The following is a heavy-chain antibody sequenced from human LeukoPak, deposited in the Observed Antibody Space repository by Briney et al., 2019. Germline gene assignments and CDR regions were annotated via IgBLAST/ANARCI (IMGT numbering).Heavy chain of an antibody. D-gene: IGHD2-2*01. CDR2: IHYDGRA. Sequence: SETLSLTCTVSGGSISSANHFWSWVRQSPGEGLEWIGYIHYDGRAHYNPSLKSRVSMSLDMSKNQFSLSLSSVTAADTAIYYCAREVIAPGDSDGFDLWGQGTMVSVSS. CDR3: AREVIAPGDSDGFDL. CDR1: GGSISSANHF. V-gene: IGHV4-30-4*08. J-gene: IGHJ3*01.